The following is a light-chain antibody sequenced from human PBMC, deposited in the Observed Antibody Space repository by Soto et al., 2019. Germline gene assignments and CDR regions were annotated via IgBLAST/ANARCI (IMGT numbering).Light chain of an antibody. Sequence: EIVLTQSPESLAVSLGERATINCKSSRSLFFSPARKDFLGWFQKKPGQPSKLLIYWASTRASGVPERFVGSGSGTDFTLAITRLQAEDVGVYYCQQYYLTQSFGQGTKVEI. CDR3: QQYYLTQS. CDR1: RSLFFSPARKDF. V-gene: IGKV4-1*01. J-gene: IGKJ1*01. CDR2: WAS.